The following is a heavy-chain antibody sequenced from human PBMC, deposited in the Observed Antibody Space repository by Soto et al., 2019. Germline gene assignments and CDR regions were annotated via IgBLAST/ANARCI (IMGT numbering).Heavy chain of an antibody. V-gene: IGHV4-4*07. CDR3: ARGQRFSDSFDP. CDR2: IYSSGGT. J-gene: IGHJ5*02. D-gene: IGHD3-3*01. Sequence: PSETLSLTCTVSGGAISGYYWTWIRQSAGKGLEWIGRIYSSGGTKYNPSLQSPVTMSLDTSKNQFSLRLTSLTAADTAVYYCARGQRFSDSFDPWGQGTLVTVSS. CDR1: GGAISGYY.